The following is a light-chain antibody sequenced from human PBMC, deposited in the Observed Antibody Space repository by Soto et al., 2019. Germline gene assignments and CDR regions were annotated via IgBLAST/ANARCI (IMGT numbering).Light chain of an antibody. V-gene: IGLV1-44*01. CDR1: SSNIGSNS. J-gene: IGLJ2*01. CDR3: AAWDDSLNVVI. CDR2: SNN. Sequence: QSVLTQPPSASGTPGQRVTISCSGSSSNIGSNSVNWYQQFPGTAPKLLIYSNNQRPSGVPDRFSGSKSGTPASLAISGLQSEDEADYYCAAWDDSLNVVIFGGGTKVTVL.